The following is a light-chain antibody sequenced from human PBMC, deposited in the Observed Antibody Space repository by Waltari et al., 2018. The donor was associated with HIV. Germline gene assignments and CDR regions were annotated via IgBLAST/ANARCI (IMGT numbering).Light chain of an antibody. CDR3: QSYDTSRQVV. J-gene: IGLJ3*02. Sequence: NFLLTQPHSVSDSPGKTVTISCTRSSGELADKSLQWYQQRPGSAPNTVIYDNDRRPSGVPDRFSGSIDRSSNSASLTISGLQTEDEADYFCQSYDTSRQVVFGGGTRLTVL. V-gene: IGLV6-57*03. CDR1: SGELADKS. CDR2: DND.